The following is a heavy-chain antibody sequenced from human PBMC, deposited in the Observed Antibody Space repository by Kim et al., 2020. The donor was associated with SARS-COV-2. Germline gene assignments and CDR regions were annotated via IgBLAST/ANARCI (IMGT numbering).Heavy chain of an antibody. CDR2: ISSSSSYI. CDR1: GFTFSSYS. Sequence: GGSLRLSCAASGFTFSSYSMNWVRQAPGKGLEWVSSISSSSSYIYYADSVKGRFTISRDNAKNSLYLQMNSLRAEDTAVYYCARGDGQQLVLHIRAGDAFDIWGQGTMVTVSS. CDR3: ARGDGQQLVLHIRAGDAFDI. D-gene: IGHD6-13*01. J-gene: IGHJ3*02. V-gene: IGHV3-21*01.